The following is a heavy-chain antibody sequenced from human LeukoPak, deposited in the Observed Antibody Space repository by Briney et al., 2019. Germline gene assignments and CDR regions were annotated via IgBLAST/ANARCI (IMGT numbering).Heavy chain of an antibody. CDR2: ISGSGGST. CDR1: LFTLSSYA. D-gene: IGHD3-9*01. J-gene: IGHJ4*02. CDR3: AKDGDILAGYPYYFDY. Sequence: GGSLRHSPADSLFTLSSYAMSCVRQAPRERLWCGSAISGSGGSTYYAGCVEGRFTIYRDNSKNTLYLQMNSLRAEDTAVYYCAKDGDILAGYPYYFDYWGQGTLVTVSS. V-gene: IGHV3-23*01.